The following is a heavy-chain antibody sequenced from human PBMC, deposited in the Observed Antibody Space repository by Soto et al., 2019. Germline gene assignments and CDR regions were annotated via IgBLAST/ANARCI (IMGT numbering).Heavy chain of an antibody. Sequence: VGSLRLSCAAFGFTFSSYAMSWVRQAPGKGLEWVSAMSGSGGSTYYADSVKGRFTISRDNSKNTLYLQMNSLRAEDTAVYYCAKDALYYDFWSGYYHPIYFDYWGQGTLVTVSS. D-gene: IGHD3-3*01. J-gene: IGHJ4*02. CDR1: GFTFSSYA. V-gene: IGHV3-23*01. CDR3: AKDALYYDFWSGYYHPIYFDY. CDR2: MSGSGGST.